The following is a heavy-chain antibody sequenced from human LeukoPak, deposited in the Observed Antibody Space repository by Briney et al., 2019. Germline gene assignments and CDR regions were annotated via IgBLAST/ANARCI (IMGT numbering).Heavy chain of an antibody. CDR1: GFTFSGYW. CDR2: IDQDGNEQ. D-gene: IGHD2-15*01. CDR3: AKDSREPAAMDCSGGSCYVPDAFDI. Sequence: GGSLRLSCAASGFTFSGYWMDWVRQAPGKGLEWVATIDQDGNEQYYVDSVKGRFTISRDNSKNTLYLQMNSLRAEDTAVYYCAKDSREPAAMDCSGGSCYVPDAFDIWGQGTMVTVSS. J-gene: IGHJ3*02. V-gene: IGHV3-7*01.